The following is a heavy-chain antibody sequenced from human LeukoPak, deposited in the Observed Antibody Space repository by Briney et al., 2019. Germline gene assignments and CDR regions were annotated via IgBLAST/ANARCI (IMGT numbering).Heavy chain of an antibody. CDR1: GYTFTSYA. D-gene: IGHD6-19*01. CDR2: INAGNGNT. CDR3: ARAPTRYSSGWDFDY. Sequence: GASVKVSCKASGYTFTSYAMHWVHQAPGQRLEWMGWINAGNGNTKYSQKFQGRVTITRDTSASTAYMELSSLRSEDTAVYYCARAPTRYSSGWDFDYWGQGTLVTVSS. V-gene: IGHV1-3*01. J-gene: IGHJ4*02.